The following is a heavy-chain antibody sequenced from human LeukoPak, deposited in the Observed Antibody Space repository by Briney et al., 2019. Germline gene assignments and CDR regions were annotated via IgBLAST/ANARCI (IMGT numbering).Heavy chain of an antibody. CDR1: GFTFSNYW. D-gene: IGHD2-2*01. V-gene: IGHV3-72*01. J-gene: IGHJ4*02. Sequence: PGGSLRLSCAPSGFTFSNYWMSWIRQAPGKGLEWVARIRNKANSYTTEYAASVEGRFTISRDDSKNSLYLQMNSLKTEDTAVYYCTRYQLPVRYFDYWGQGTLVTVSS. CDR2: IRNKANSYTT. CDR3: TRYQLPVRYFDY.